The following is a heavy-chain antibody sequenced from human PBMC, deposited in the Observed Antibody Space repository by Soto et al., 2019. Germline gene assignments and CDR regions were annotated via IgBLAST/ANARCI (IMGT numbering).Heavy chain of an antibody. D-gene: IGHD2-8*01. CDR1: GYSFTDYH. V-gene: IGHV1-2*04. Sequence: GASVKVSCKASGYSFTDYHIHWVRQAPGQGLEWLGRINPKSGGTSTAQKFQGWVTMTTDTSISTASMELTRLTSEDTAIYYCARGDSTDCSNGVCSFFYNHDMDVWGQGTTVTVYS. CDR3: ARGDSTDCSNGVCSFFYNHDMDV. CDR2: INPKSGGT. J-gene: IGHJ6*02.